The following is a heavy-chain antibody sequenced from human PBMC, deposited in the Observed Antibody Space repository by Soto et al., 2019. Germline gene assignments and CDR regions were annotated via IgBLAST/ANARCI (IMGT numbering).Heavy chain of an antibody. J-gene: IGHJ3*02. D-gene: IGHD3-10*01. CDR1: GDTFSSYT. Sequence: QVQLVQSGAEVKKPGSSVKVSCKASGDTFSSYTISWVRQAPGQGLEWMGRIIPILGIANYAQKFQGRVTITADKSTDTAYMEQSSLRSEDTAGYYCARAAFRGLILPDAFDIWGQGTMVTVSS. V-gene: IGHV1-69*02. CDR3: ARAAFRGLILPDAFDI. CDR2: IIPILGIA.